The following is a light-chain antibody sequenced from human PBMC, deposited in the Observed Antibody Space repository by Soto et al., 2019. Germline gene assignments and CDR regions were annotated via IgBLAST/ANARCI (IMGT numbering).Light chain of an antibody. J-gene: IGKJ4*01. CDR2: DAS. CDR1: QSVHND. V-gene: IGKV3-15*01. CDR3: QQYTSWPPLT. Sequence: EIVMTQSPATLSVSPGEGATLSCRASQSVHNDLAWYQQKPGHAPRLLIYDASTRATGIPARFSGSGSGTEFTLTLSSLQSEDFAVYYCQQYTSWPPLTFGGGTKVEI.